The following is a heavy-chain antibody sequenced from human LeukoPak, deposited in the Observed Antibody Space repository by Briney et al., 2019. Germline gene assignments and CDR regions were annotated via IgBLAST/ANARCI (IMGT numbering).Heavy chain of an antibody. Sequence: GGSLRLSCAASGFTFSSYWMSWVRQAPGKGLEWVANIKQDGSEKYYVDSVKGRFTISRDNAKNSLYLQMNSLRAGDTAVYYRARLYSSPPTENDAFDIWGQGTMVTVSS. D-gene: IGHD6-13*01. CDR2: IKQDGSEK. J-gene: IGHJ3*02. V-gene: IGHV3-7*01. CDR3: ARLYSSPPTENDAFDI. CDR1: GFTFSSYW.